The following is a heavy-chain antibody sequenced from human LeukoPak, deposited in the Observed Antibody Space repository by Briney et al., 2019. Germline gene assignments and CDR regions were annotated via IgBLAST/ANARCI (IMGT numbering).Heavy chain of an antibody. CDR1: GYSFTNYW. CDR2: IYPGESET. CDR3: ARSYLLEQGFDY. J-gene: IGHJ4*02. V-gene: IGHV5-51*01. D-gene: IGHD1-26*01. Sequence: GESLEISCKGSGYSFTNYWIGWARQMPGKRLEWVGIIYPGESETRYSPSFQGQVTISVDRSITTASLQCSSLKTSDTAIYYCARSYLLEQGFDYWGQGTLVTVSS.